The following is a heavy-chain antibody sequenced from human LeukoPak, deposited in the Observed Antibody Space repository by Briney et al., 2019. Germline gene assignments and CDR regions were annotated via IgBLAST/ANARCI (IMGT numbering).Heavy chain of an antibody. CDR3: SRESGAFCPFGH. Sequence: PSETLSLTCGVYGGSISSTNWWSWVRQPPGQGLEWIGEISLTGETNYNPSLNGRVTMSLDKSRNQLSLKLTSVTAADTAIYYCSRESGAFCPFGHWGQGTLVIVPP. J-gene: IGHJ4*02. D-gene: IGHD1-26*01. CDR1: GGSISSTNW. V-gene: IGHV4-4*02. CDR2: ISLTGET.